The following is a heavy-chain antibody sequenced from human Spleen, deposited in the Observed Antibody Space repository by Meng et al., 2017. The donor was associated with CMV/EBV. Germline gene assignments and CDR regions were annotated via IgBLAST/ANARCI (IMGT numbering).Heavy chain of an antibody. CDR3: AREIHTTRITIFGVVINGMDV. CDR1: GFTFCDYW. CDR2: IKRDGSEK. D-gene: IGHD3-3*01. J-gene: IGHJ6*02. Sequence: GGSLRLSCASSGFTFCDYWMAWVRQAPGKGLEWVANIKRDGSEKYYVDSVKGRFTVSRDNAKNSLYLQMNSLRAEDTAVYYCAREIHTTRITIFGVVINGMDVWGQGTTVTVSS. V-gene: IGHV3-7*03.